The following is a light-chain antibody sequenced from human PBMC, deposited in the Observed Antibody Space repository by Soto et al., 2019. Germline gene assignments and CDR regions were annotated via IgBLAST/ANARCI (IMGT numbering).Light chain of an antibody. CDR2: EVR. CDR3: SSYTSSGTYV. CDR1: RSDIGGYSH. Sequence: QSVLTQPASVSGSPGQSITVSCTGTRSDIGGYSHVSWYQQHPGKVPKLIIYEVRNRPSGVSNRFSGSKSGNTASLTISGLQAEDEADYYCSSYTSSGTYVFGTGTKLTVL. V-gene: IGLV2-14*03. J-gene: IGLJ1*01.